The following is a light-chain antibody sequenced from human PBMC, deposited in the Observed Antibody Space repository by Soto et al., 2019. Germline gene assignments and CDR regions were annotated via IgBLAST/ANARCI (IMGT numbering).Light chain of an antibody. CDR3: QESSSTPYI. J-gene: IGKJ2*01. V-gene: IGKV1-39*01. CDR1: RTINNF. CDR2: GAS. Sequence: DIQMTQSPSSLSASVGDRVTITCRASRTINNFLSWYQQKPGKPPKLLIYGASRLQSGVPSRFSGSGSGTDFILPISDLQTEDVACYFCQESSSTPYIFGQGTKLEVK.